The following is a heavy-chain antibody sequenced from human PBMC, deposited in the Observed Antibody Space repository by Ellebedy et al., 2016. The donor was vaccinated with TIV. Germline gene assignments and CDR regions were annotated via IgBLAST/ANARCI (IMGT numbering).Heavy chain of an antibody. CDR3: ARDKLQNAVAGSNFDY. CDR1: GFTFNSYW. Sequence: GGSLRLXXAASGFTFNSYWMSWVRQAPGKGLEWVANIKQDGSEQYYVDSVKGRFTISRDNAKNSLFLQMNSLRAEDTAVYYCARDKLQNAVAGSNFDYWGQGALVTVSS. D-gene: IGHD6-19*01. CDR2: IKQDGSEQ. V-gene: IGHV3-7*01. J-gene: IGHJ4*02.